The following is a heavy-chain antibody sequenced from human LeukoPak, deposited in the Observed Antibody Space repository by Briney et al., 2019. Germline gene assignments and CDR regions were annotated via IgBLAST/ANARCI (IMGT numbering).Heavy chain of an antibody. V-gene: IGHV3-20*04. J-gene: IGHJ6*03. Sequence: GSLRLSCAASGFTFDDYGMSWVRQAPGKGLEWVSGINWNGGRTGYADSVKGRFTISRDNAKNSLYLQMNSLRAEGTALYYCAKLGGQEVYNYYVGVWGKGTTVAVSS. CDR3: AKLGGQEVYNYYVGV. CDR2: INWNGGRT. D-gene: IGHD3-16*01. CDR1: GFTFDDYG.